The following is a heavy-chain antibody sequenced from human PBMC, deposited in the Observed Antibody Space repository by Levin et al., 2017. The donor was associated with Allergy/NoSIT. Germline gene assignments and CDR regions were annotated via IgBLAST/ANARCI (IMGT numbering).Heavy chain of an antibody. CDR3: AKVYNPQYCSGGSCYSVSSWCDP. CDR2: ISGSGGST. J-gene: IGHJ5*02. D-gene: IGHD2-15*01. Sequence: PGGSPRLSCAASGFTFSSYAMSWVRQAPGKGLEWVSAISGSGGSTYYADSVKGRFTISRDNSKNTLYLQMNSLRAEDTAVYYCAKVYNPQYCSGGSCYSVSSWCDPWGQGTLVTVSS. V-gene: IGHV3-23*01. CDR1: GFTFSSYA.